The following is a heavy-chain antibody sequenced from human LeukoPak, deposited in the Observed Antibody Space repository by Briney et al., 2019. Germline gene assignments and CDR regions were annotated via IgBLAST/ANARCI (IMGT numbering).Heavy chain of an antibody. CDR3: ARDGWSGWYYFDY. CDR2: IYHSGST. V-gene: IGHV4-38-2*02. D-gene: IGHD6-19*01. J-gene: IGHJ4*02. CDR1: GYSISSGYY. Sequence: PSETLSLTCAVSGYSISSGYYWGWIRQPPGKGLEWIGSIYHSGSTYYNPSLKSRVTISVDTSKNQLSLKLSSVTAADTAVYYCARDGWSGWYYFDYWGQGTLVTVSS.